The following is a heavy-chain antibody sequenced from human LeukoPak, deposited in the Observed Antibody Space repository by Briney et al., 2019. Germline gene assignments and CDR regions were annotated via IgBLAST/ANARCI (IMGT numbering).Heavy chain of an antibody. Sequence: PGRSLRLSCAASGFTFDDYAMHWVRQAPGKGLEWVSSISWNSGTIGYADSVKGRSTISRDNAKNSLYLQMSSLRPEDTALYYCAKDVDSTWGSIDYWGQGILVTVSS. J-gene: IGHJ4*02. D-gene: IGHD3-16*01. CDR2: ISWNSGTI. CDR3: AKDVDSTWGSIDY. CDR1: GFTFDDYA. V-gene: IGHV3-9*01.